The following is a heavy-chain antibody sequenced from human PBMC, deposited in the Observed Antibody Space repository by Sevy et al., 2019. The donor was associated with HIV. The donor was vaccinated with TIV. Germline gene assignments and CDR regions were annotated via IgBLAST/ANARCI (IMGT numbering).Heavy chain of an antibody. Sequence: GGSLRLSCAASGFTFSTSGMNWVRQAPGKGLEWVSSISSSSTYIYYADSLKGRFTISRDNAKHSLYLQMNSLRAEDTAVYYCARDLDMITFGVAEAFDIWGQGTMVTVSS. CDR1: GFTFSTSG. D-gene: IGHD3-16*01. V-gene: IGHV3-21*01. CDR3: ARDLDMITFGVAEAFDI. CDR2: ISSSSTYI. J-gene: IGHJ3*02.